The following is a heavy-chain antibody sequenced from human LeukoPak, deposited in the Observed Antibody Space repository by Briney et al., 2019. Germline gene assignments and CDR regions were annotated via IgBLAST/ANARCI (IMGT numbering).Heavy chain of an antibody. CDR3: ARVSGYEQQLTD. CDR2: INPNSGGT. D-gene: IGHD6-13*01. V-gene: IGHV1-2*02. Sequence: ASVKVSCKASGYTFTSYYLHWVRQAPGQGLEWKGGINPNSGGTNYAQKFQGRVTMTRDTSISTAYMELSRLRSDDTAVYYCARVSGYEQQLTDCGQGTLVTVSS. CDR1: GYTFTSYY. J-gene: IGHJ4*02.